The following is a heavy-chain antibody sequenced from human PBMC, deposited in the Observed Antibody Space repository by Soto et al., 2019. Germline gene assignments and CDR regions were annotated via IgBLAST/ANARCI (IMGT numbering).Heavy chain of an antibody. CDR1: GFTFSSYW. V-gene: IGHV3-53*04. CDR2: IYSGGST. CDR3: AWSGYYTSYYYMDV. J-gene: IGHJ6*03. Sequence: PGGSLRLSCAASGFTFSSYWMSWVRQAPGKGLEWVSVIYSGGSTYYADSVKGRFTISRHNSKNTLYLQMNSLRAEDTAVYYCAWSGYYTSYYYMDVWGKGTTVTV. D-gene: IGHD3-3*01.